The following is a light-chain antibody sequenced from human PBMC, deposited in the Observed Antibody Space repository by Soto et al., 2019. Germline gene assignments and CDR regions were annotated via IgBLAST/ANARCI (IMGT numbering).Light chain of an antibody. CDR1: QGIRDE. CDR2: AAS. J-gene: IGKJ1*01. V-gene: IGKV1-6*01. CDR3: LQDYNYPWT. Sequence: AIQMTQSPSSLSASVGDRVTISCRASQGIRDELGWYQQKPGKAPMLLIYAASSLQSGVPSRFRDSGSGTDFILTISSLQPEDFATYYCLQDYNYPWTFGQGTKVEIK.